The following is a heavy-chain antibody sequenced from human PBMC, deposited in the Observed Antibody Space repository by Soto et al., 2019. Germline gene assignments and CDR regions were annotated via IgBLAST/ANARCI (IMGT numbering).Heavy chain of an antibody. V-gene: IGHV1-69*06. CDR3: ARTLPIFGVVTHNWFDP. CDR2: IIPIFGTA. J-gene: IGHJ5*02. Sequence: QVQLVQSGAEVKKPGSSVKVSCKASGGTFSSYAISWVRQAPGQGLEWMGGIIPIFGTANYAQKFQGRVTSTADKSTSTAYMELSSLRSEDTAVYYCARTLPIFGVVTHNWFDPWGQGTLVTVSS. D-gene: IGHD3-3*01. CDR1: GGTFSSYA.